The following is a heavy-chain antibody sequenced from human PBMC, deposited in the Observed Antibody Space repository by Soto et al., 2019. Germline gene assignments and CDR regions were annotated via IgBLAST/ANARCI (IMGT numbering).Heavy chain of an antibody. CDR2: INPSGGST. J-gene: IGHJ4*02. V-gene: IGHV1-46*01. CDR3: ARELSPSTYYYDSSGYSPGY. CDR1: GYTFTSYY. Sequence: GASVNVSCKASGYTFTSYYMHWVRQARGQGIEWMGIINPSGGSTSYAQKFQGRVTMTRDTSTSTVYMELSSLRSEDTAVYYCARELSPSTYYYDSSGYSPGYWGQGTLVSVSS. D-gene: IGHD3-22*01.